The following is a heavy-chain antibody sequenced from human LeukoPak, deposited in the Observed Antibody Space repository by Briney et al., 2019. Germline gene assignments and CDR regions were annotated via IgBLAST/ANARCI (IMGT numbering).Heavy chain of an antibody. V-gene: IGHV3-23*01. D-gene: IGHD2-21*02. CDR1: GFTFSSYS. Sequence: SGGSLRLSCAASGFTFSSYSMNWVRQAPGKGLEWVSAISGSGGSTYYADSVKGRFTISRDNSKNTLYLQMNSLRAEDTAVYYCAKGMVTAILLFQHWGQGTLVTVSS. CDR2: ISGSGGST. CDR3: AKGMVTAILLFQH. J-gene: IGHJ1*01.